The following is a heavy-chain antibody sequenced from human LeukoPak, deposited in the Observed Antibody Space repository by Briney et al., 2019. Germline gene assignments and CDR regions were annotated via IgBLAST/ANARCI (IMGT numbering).Heavy chain of an antibody. CDR1: GDSISSYY. CDR3: ATTTSILAFDI. J-gene: IGHJ3*02. Sequence: SETLSLTCTVSGDSISSYYCNWIRQPAGKGLEYIGRIYSTRSTNYNPSLKSRVTMSVDTSKNHFSLKLSPVTAADTTVYYCATTTSILAFDIWGQGTMVTVSS. D-gene: IGHD3-3*01. CDR2: IYSTRST. V-gene: IGHV4-4*07.